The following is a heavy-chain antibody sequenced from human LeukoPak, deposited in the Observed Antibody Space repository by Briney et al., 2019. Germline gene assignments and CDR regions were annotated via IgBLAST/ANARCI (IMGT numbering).Heavy chain of an antibody. CDR1: GGSFSGYY. V-gene: IGHV4-34*01. CDR2: INHSGST. Sequence: PSETLSLTCAVYGGSFSGYYWSWIRQPPGKGLEWIGEINHSGSTNYNPSLKSRVTISVDTSKNQFSLKLSSVTAADTAVYYCARAAPYDSSGSSPPFDYWGQGTLVTVSS. J-gene: IGHJ4*02. D-gene: IGHD3-22*01. CDR3: ARAAPYDSSGSSPPFDY.